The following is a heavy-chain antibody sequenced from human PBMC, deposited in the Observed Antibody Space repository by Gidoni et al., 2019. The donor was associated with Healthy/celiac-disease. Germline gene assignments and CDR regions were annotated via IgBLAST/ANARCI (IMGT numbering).Heavy chain of an antibody. CDR1: WFTFSSYP. V-gene: IGHV3-30*01. J-gene: IGHJ4*02. Sequence: QVQLVGSGGGVVQPGRSLRLSCAATWFTFSSYPMPRVRQDPGKGLEWVAVISYDGSNKYYADSVKGRFTISRDNSKNTLYLQRNSLRAEDTSVYYCARDRGIQLWFDYWGQGTLVTVSS. CDR3: ARDRGIQLWFDY. D-gene: IGHD5-18*01. CDR2: ISYDGSNK.